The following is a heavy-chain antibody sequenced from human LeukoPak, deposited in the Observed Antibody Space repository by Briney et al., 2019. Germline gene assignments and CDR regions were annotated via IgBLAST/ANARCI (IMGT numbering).Heavy chain of an antibody. V-gene: IGHV3-7*03. CDR2: IKQDGSEK. CDR1: GFTFSNYP. J-gene: IGHJ4*02. D-gene: IGHD5-12*01. CDR3: ARSRDGYDYDARPWGA. Sequence: GGSLRLSCSVSGFTFSNYPMYWVRQAPGKGLEWVANIKQDGSEKYYVDSVKGRFTISRDNAKNSLYLQMNSLRAEDTAVYYCARSRDGYDYDARPWGAWGQGTLVTVSS.